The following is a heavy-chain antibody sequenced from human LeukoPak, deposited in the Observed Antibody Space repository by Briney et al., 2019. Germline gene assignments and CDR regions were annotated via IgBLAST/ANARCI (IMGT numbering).Heavy chain of an antibody. CDR1: GFTFSSYG. Sequence: GGSLRLSCAASGFTFSSYGMHWVRQAPGKGLEWVSAISGSGGSTYYADSVKGRFTISRDNSKNTLYLQMNSLRAEDTAVYYCAKSFRSSWSLFDYWGQGTLVTVSS. J-gene: IGHJ4*02. CDR3: AKSFRSSWSLFDY. D-gene: IGHD6-6*01. CDR2: ISGSGGST. V-gene: IGHV3-23*01.